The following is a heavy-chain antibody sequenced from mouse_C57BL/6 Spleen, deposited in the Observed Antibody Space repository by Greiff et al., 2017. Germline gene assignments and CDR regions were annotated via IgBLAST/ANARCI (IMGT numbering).Heavy chain of an antibody. J-gene: IGHJ4*01. D-gene: IGHD2-3*01. CDR2: ISNGGGST. CDR1: GFTFSDYY. V-gene: IGHV5-12*01. CDR3: ARHDDGYEAMDY. Sequence: EVKVVESGGGLVQPGGSLKLSCAASGFTFSDYYMYWVRQTPEKRLEWVAYISNGGGSTYYPDNVKGRFTISRDNAKNTLYLQMSRLKSEDTAMYYCARHDDGYEAMDYWGQGTSVTVSS.